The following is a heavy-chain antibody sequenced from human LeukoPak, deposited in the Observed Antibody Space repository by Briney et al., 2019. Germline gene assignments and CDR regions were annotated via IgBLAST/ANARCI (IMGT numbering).Heavy chain of an antibody. Sequence: GGSLRLSCAASGFTFSSYWMSWVRQALGKGLEWVANIKLDGSEKYYVDSVKGRFTISRDNAKNSLYLQMNSLRAEDTAVYYCVRGAYYNILTGFRGRILGFDYWGQGTLVTVSS. CDR1: GFTFSSYW. V-gene: IGHV3-7*01. CDR3: VRGAYYNILTGFRGRILGFDY. CDR2: IKLDGSEK. J-gene: IGHJ4*02. D-gene: IGHD3-9*01.